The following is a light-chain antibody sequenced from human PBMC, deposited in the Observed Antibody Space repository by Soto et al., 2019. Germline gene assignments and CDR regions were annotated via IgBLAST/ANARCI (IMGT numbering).Light chain of an antibody. J-gene: IGLJ2*01. Sequence: QSVLTQPPSASGSPGQSVTISCTGTSSDVGTYNYVSWYQQHPGKAPKLMIYEVSKRPSGVPDRFSGSKSGNTASLTVSGLQDADEADYYCSSYAGRNNVVFGGGTKLTVL. CDR1: SSDVGTYNY. CDR2: EVS. V-gene: IGLV2-8*01. CDR3: SSYAGRNNVV.